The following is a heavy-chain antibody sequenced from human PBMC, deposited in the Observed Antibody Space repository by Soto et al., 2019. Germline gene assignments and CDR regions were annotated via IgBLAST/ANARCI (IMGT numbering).Heavy chain of an antibody. D-gene: IGHD3-3*01. CDR2: ITDSSDTV. CDR1: GFSFSNYN. V-gene: IGHV3-48*02. Sequence: WGSLRLSCLASGFSFSNYNMNWVRQAPGKGLEWVSYITDSSDTVHYADSVKGRFTISRDNAESSLYLQMNSLRDEDTAVYFCARDFGHGYYLDYWGRGTLVTVSS. CDR3: ARDFGHGYYLDY. J-gene: IGHJ4*02.